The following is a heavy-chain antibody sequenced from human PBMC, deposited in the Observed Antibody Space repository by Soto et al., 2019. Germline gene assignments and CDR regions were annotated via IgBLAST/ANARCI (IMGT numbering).Heavy chain of an antibody. CDR3: AYGGSCDY. V-gene: IGHV3-48*03. CDR2: ISTSGSTI. CDR1: GFSFNE. J-gene: IGHJ4*02. Sequence: EVQLVESGGGLVQPGGSLRLSCAASGFSFNEMNWVRQAPGKGLEWVSYISTSGSTIYYADSVKGRFTISRDNGKNSLYLQMNSLRAEDTAVYYCAYGGSCDYWGQGPQVTVSS. D-gene: IGHD1-26*01.